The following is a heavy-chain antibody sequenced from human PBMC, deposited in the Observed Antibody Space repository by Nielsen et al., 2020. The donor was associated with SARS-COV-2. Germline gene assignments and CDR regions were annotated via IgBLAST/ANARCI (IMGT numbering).Heavy chain of an antibody. D-gene: IGHD1-7*01. CDR1: GFSFNRYT. Sequence: GESLKISCAASGFSFNRYTMSWVRQAPGKGLEWVSSISSSSSDTDYVDSVKGRLTISRDNAKNSLYLQMNSLRDEDTAVYYCASLGTGTTGWFDPWGQGTLVTVSS. CDR2: ISSSSSDT. CDR3: ASLGTGTTGWFDP. V-gene: IGHV3-21*01. J-gene: IGHJ5*02.